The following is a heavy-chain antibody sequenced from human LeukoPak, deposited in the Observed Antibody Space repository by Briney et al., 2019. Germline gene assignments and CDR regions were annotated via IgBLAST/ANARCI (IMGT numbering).Heavy chain of an antibody. CDR2: ISSSSSYI. Sequence: GSLRLSCAASGFTFSSYSMNWVRQAPGKGLEWVSSISSSSSYIYYADSVKGRFTISRDNAKNSLYLQMNSLRAEDTAVYYCAKDRRIQLWTHQYYFDYWGQGTLVTVSS. J-gene: IGHJ4*02. D-gene: IGHD5-18*01. CDR1: GFTFSSYS. V-gene: IGHV3-21*04. CDR3: AKDRRIQLWTHQYYFDY.